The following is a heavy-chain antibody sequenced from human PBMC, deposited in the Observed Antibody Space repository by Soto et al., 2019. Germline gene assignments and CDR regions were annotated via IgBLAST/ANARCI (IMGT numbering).Heavy chain of an antibody. CDR3: ARELVHGYLDL. CDR1: GFMFGAHW. J-gene: IGHJ5*02. Sequence: EVQLVEAGGGLVRPGGSLKLSCAASGFMFGAHWMHWVRQGPDKGLGFVARINLDGTKTNYADFVEGRFTISRDNAKKTLYLEMNSLRGDDTAVYFCARELVHGYLDLWGQGDLVTVSS. D-gene: IGHD2-8*02. CDR2: INLDGTKT. V-gene: IGHV3-74*01.